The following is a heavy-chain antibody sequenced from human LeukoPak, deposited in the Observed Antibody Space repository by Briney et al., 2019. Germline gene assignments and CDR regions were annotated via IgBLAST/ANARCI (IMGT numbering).Heavy chain of an antibody. CDR2: IIPIFGIA. CDR1: GGTFSSYA. D-gene: IGHD2-21*02. J-gene: IGHJ4*02. CDR3: VTYCGGDCYQIDY. V-gene: IGHV1-69*13. Sequence: ASVKVSCKASGGTFSSYAISWVRQAPGQGLEWMEGIIPIFGIANYAQKFQGRVTITADESTSTAYMELSSLRSEDTAVYYCVTYCGGDCYQIDYWGQGTLVTVSS.